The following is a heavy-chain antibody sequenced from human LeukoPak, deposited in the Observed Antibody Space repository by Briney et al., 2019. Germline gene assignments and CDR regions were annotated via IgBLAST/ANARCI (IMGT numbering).Heavy chain of an antibody. V-gene: IGHV4-30-2*01. CDR3: ARAARKDCSSTSHVTGSYRSKPCISTWFDP. D-gene: IGHD2-2*01. Sequence: PSETLSLTCTVSGGSISSGDYYWSWIRQPSGKGLEWIGYIYHSGSTYYNPSLKSRVTISVDRSKNQFSLKLSSVTAADTAVYYCARAARKDCSSTSHVTGSYRSKPCISTWFDPWGQGTLVTVSS. J-gene: IGHJ5*02. CDR2: IYHSGST. CDR1: GGSISSGDYY.